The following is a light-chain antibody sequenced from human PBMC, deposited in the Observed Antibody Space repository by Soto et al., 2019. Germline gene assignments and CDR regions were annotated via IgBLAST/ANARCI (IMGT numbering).Light chain of an antibody. CDR2: DAS. V-gene: IGKV1-33*01. Sequence: DIQRSQSPSSLSTYVGDRVTITSQASQDISDYLYWYHQKPGKPPTRLIYDASNLETGVPSRFSGSGSGTDFTFIITSLQPEDNATYYCQQYDNLPSTFGQGTRLEI. J-gene: IGKJ5*01. CDR3: QQYDNLPST. CDR1: QDISDY.